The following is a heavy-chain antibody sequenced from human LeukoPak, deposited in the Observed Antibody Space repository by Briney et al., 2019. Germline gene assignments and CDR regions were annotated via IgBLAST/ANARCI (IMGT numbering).Heavy chain of an antibody. D-gene: IGHD1-26*01. CDR1: GGTFSSYA. Sequence: KVSCKASGGTFSSYAISWVRQAPGQGLDWMGGIITIFGTANYAQKFQGRVTITTDESTSTAYMELSSLRSEDTAVYYCASGPGTPKGIDYWGQGTLVTVSS. V-gene: IGHV1-69*05. CDR2: IITIFGTA. CDR3: ASGPGTPKGIDY. J-gene: IGHJ4*02.